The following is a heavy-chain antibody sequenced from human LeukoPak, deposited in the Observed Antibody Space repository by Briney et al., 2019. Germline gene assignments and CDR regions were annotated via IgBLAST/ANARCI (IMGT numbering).Heavy chain of an antibody. J-gene: IGHJ4*02. CDR2: IWYDGSNK. D-gene: IGHD2-21*02. CDR1: GFTFSSYG. Sequence: GGSLRLSCAASGFTFSSYGMHWVRQAPGKGLEWVAVIWYDGSNKYYADSVKGRFTISRDNSKNTLYLQMNSLRAEDTAVYYCAKVEFRCGGDCYSDSGPNEVFDYWGQGTLVTVSS. CDR3: AKVEFRCGGDCYSDSGPNEVFDY. V-gene: IGHV3-30*02.